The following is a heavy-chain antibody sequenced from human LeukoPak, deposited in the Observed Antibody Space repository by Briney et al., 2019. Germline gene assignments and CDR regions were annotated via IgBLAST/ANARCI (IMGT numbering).Heavy chain of an antibody. CDR2: VWFGESVQ. CDR3: AKGGSDSSKYYFDY. V-gene: IGHV3-30*02. Sequence: GGSLRLSCAASGFSFSYSDMHWVRQAPGKGLEWVASVWFGESVQSYSDSVKGRFTISRDNSKNTVWLEMNSLRVEDTAVYYCAKGGSDSSKYYFDYWGQGTQVTVSS. D-gene: IGHD2-21*02. CDR1: GFSFSYSD. J-gene: IGHJ4*02.